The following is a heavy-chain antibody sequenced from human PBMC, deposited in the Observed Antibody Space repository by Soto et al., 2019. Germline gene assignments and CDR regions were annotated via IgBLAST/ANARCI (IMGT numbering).Heavy chain of an antibody. CDR1: GYSISSGYY. CDR2: IYHSGST. D-gene: IGHD2-15*01. V-gene: IGHV4-38-2*01. J-gene: IGHJ3*02. Sequence: SETLSLTCAVSGYSISSGYYWGWIRQPPGKGLEWIGSIYHSGSTYYNPPLKSRVTISVDTSKNQFSLKLSSVTAADTAVYYCARGLVVVAAPDAFDIWGQGTMVTVSS. CDR3: ARGLVVVAAPDAFDI.